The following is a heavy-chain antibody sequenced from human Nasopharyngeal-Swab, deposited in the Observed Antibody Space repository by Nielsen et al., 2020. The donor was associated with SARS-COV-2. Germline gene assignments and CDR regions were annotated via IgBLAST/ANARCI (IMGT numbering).Heavy chain of an antibody. Sequence: GGSLRLSCAASGFTFSSYGMHWVRQAPGKGLEWVAVISYDGSNKYYADSVKGRFTISRDNSKNTLYLQMNSLRAEDTAVYYCAKDYYDSSGYYFAYWGQGTLVTVSS. CDR2: ISYDGSNK. CDR3: AKDYYDSSGYYFAY. J-gene: IGHJ4*02. CDR1: GFTFSSYG. D-gene: IGHD3-22*01. V-gene: IGHV3-30*18.